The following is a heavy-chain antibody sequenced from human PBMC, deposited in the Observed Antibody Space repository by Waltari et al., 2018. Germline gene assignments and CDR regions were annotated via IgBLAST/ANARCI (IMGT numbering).Heavy chain of an antibody. Sequence: QVQLVESGGGVVQPGRSLRLSCAASGFTFSSYGMHWVRQAPGKGLEWVAVISYDGSNKYYADSVKGRFTISRDNSKNTLYLQMNSLRAEDTAVYYCAKERGWELLDYYYYMDVWGKGTTVTVSS. CDR2: ISYDGSNK. CDR3: AKERGWELLDYYYYMDV. J-gene: IGHJ6*03. D-gene: IGHD1-26*01. V-gene: IGHV3-30*18. CDR1: GFTFSSYG.